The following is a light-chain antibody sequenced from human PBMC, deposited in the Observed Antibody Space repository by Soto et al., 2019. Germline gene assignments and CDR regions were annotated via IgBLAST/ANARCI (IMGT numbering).Light chain of an antibody. V-gene: IGKV3-15*01. J-gene: IGKJ1*01. CDR2: GAS. Sequence: EIVMTQSPATLSVSPGERATLSCRASQSVSSNLAWHQQKPGQAPRLLIYGASTRATGIPARFSGSGSATEFTLTISSLQSEDFAVYYCQQYNNWPLTFGQGTKVEIK. CDR1: QSVSSN. CDR3: QQYNNWPLT.